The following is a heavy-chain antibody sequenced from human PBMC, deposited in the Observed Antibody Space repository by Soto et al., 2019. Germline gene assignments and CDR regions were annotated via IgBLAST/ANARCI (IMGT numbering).Heavy chain of an antibody. CDR2: ISSSSSYI. Sequence: GESLKISCAASGFTFSSYSMNWVRQAPGKGLEWVSSISSSSSYIYYADSVKGRFTISRDNAKNSLYLQMNSLRAEDTAVYYCARDRIAAAGYDAFDIWGQGTMVTVSS. CDR1: GFTFSSYS. V-gene: IGHV3-21*01. CDR3: ARDRIAAAGYDAFDI. J-gene: IGHJ3*02. D-gene: IGHD6-13*01.